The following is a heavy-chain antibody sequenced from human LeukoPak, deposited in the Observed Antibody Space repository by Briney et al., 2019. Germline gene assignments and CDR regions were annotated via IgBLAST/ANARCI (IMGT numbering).Heavy chain of an antibody. D-gene: IGHD6-13*01. CDR1: GFTFSSYG. CDR3: ARAYSSWYQGLVDY. J-gene: IGHJ4*02. CDR2: IWYDGSNK. V-gene: IGHV3-33*01. Sequence: GRSLRLSCAASGFTFSSYGMHWVRQAPGKGLEWVAVIWYDGSNKYYADSVKGRFTISRDNSKNTLYLQMSSLRAEDTAVYYCARAYSSWYQGLVDYWGQGTLVTVSS.